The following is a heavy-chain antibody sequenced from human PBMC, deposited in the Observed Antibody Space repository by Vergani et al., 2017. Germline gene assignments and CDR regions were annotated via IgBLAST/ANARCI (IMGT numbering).Heavy chain of an antibody. V-gene: IGHV1-69*12. J-gene: IGHJ4*02. CDR2: IIPIFGTA. D-gene: IGHD3-22*01. CDR3: AREEINYYDSSGYYTYYFDY. Sequence: QVQLVQSGAEVKKPGSSVKVSCKASGGTFSSYAISWVRQAPGQGLEWMGGIIPIFGTANYAQKFQGRVTITADESTSTAYMELSSLRSEDTAVYYCAREEINYYDSSGYYTYYFDYWGQGTLVTVSS. CDR1: GGTFSSYA.